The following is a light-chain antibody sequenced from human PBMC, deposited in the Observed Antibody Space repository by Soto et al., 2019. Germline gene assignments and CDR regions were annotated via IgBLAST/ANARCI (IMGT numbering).Light chain of an antibody. CDR3: HQYGSSPTT. CDR2: GAS. V-gene: IGKV3-20*01. CDR1: QSVSSSD. Sequence: EIVLTQSPGTLSLSPGERGTLSCRASQSVSSSDLAWYQQKPGQAPRLLIYGASSRATGIPDRFSGSGSGTDFTLTISRLEPEDFAVYYCHQYGSSPTTFGQGTKLEI. J-gene: IGKJ2*01.